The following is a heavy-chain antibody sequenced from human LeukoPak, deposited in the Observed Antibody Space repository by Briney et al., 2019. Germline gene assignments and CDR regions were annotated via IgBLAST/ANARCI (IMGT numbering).Heavy chain of an antibody. V-gene: IGHV3-30-3*01. D-gene: IGHD3-10*01. CDR1: GFTFSSYA. CDR3: ARGVDYYGV. J-gene: IGHJ4*02. Sequence: GGSPRLSCAASGFTFSSYAMHWVRQAPGKGLEWVAVISYDGSNKYYADSVKGRFTISRDNSKNTLYLQMNSLRAEDTAVYYCARGVDYYGVWGQGTLVTVSS. CDR2: ISYDGSNK.